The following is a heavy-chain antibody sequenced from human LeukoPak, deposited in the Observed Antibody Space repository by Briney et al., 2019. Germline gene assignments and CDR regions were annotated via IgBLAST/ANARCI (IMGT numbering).Heavy chain of an antibody. CDR3: ARGGDYGDFPDY. CDR1: GFTFSTYW. CDR2: TNTDESRT. D-gene: IGHD4-17*01. J-gene: IGHJ4*01. Sequence: GGSLRLSCAASGFTFSTYWMTWVRQAPGKGLVWVSRTNTDESRTSYTDSVKGRFTISRDNARNTLYLQMNSLRVEDTAVYYCARGGDYGDFPDYWGHGTLVTVSS. V-gene: IGHV3-74*01.